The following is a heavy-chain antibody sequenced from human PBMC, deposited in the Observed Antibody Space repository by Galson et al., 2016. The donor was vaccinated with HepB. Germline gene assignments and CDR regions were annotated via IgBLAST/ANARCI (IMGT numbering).Heavy chain of an antibody. Sequence: TLSLTCTVSGDSISSGLYYWSWVRQPAGKGLEWIGRIYVNGTTNSNPSFKSRVTISVDTSKNQFSLRLSSVTAADTAVYYCARDASIDTYSFYYMDVWGKRTTVIVSS. CDR1: GDSISSGLYY. J-gene: IGHJ6*03. D-gene: IGHD2-21*01. CDR2: IYVNGTT. V-gene: IGHV4-61*02. CDR3: ARDASIDTYSFYYMDV.